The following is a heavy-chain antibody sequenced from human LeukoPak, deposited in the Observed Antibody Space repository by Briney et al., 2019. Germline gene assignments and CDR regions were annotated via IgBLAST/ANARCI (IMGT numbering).Heavy chain of an antibody. V-gene: IGHV5-51*01. J-gene: IGHJ4*02. D-gene: IGHD3-22*01. Sequence: GESLKIYCKGSGYSFTSYWIGWVRPMPGKGPEWMGIIYPGDADTKYSPSFQGQVTISVDKSISTASLQWSSLKASDTAMYYCARLSLRLLLRMEWFPVGYWGQGTLVTVSS. CDR2: IYPGDADT. CDR3: ARLSLRLLLRMEWFPVGY. CDR1: GYSFTSYW.